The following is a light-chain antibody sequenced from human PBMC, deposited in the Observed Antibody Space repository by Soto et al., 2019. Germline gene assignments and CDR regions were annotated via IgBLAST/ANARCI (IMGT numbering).Light chain of an antibody. CDR1: QSLSIN. CDR3: QQRSNWPT. CDR2: GAS. Sequence: IVMTHSPVTLSVSPWYRSTLSFRASQSLSINLAWYQQKPGQAPRVLIYGASTRATGIPARFSGSGSGTEFTLTISSLQSEDFAVYYCQQRSNWPTFGQGTRLEIK. J-gene: IGKJ5*01. V-gene: IGKV3-15*01.